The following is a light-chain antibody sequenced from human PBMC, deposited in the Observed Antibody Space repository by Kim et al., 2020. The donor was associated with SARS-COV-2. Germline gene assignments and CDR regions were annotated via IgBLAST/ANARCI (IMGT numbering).Light chain of an antibody. CDR2: GAS. J-gene: IGKJ5*01. V-gene: IGKV3-20*01. CDR1: QSISSSY. Sequence: EIVLTQSPGTVSLSPGERATLSCRASQSISSSYLAWYQHKPGQAPRLLIYGASSRATGIPDRFSGSGSGTDFTLTISRLEPEDFAVYYCQQYGSSPLTFGQGTRVEIK. CDR3: QQYGSSPLT.